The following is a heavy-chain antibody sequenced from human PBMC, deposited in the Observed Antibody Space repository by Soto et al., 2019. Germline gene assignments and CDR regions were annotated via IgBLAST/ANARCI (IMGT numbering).Heavy chain of an antibody. V-gene: IGHV1-69*13. CDR3: ARDFYDILTGYHFFYFDY. CDR1: GCTFSSYA. CDR2: IIPIFGTA. Sequence: SVKVSCKASGCTFSSYAISWVRQAPGQGLEWMGGIIPIFGTANYAQKFQGRVTITADESTSTAYMELSSLRSEDTAVYYCARDFYDILTGYHFFYFDYWGQGTLVTVSS. D-gene: IGHD3-9*01. J-gene: IGHJ4*02.